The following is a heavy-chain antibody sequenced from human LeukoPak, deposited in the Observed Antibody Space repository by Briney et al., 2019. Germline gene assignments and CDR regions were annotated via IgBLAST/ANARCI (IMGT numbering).Heavy chain of an antibody. D-gene: IGHD2-21*02. CDR2: IYYSGTI. Sequence: SPSETLSLTCTVSGGSISSYYWSWIRQPPGKGLEWIGYIYYSGTINYNPSLKSRVTISVDTSKNQFSLKLSSVTAADTAVYYCARHHSCGGDCYPDYWGQGTLVTVSS. V-gene: IGHV4-59*08. CDR3: ARHHSCGGDCYPDY. J-gene: IGHJ4*02. CDR1: GGSISSYY.